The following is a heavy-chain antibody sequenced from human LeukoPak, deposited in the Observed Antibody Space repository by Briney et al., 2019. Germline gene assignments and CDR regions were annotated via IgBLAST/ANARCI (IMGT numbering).Heavy chain of an antibody. CDR3: ARHYYYDSRGYFDY. Sequence: GESLKISCEASGYSFTSYWIGWVRQMPGKGLEWMGIIYPGDSDTRYSPSFQGQVTISADKSISTAYLQWSSLKASDTAMYYCARHYYYDSRGYFDYWGQGTLVTVSS. CDR1: GYSFTSYW. D-gene: IGHD3-22*01. CDR2: IYPGDSDT. J-gene: IGHJ4*02. V-gene: IGHV5-51*01.